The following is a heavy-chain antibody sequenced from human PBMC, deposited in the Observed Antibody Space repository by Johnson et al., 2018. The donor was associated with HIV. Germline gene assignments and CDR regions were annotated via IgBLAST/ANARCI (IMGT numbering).Heavy chain of an antibody. CDR3: ARDRKSGSYGVDAFDI. J-gene: IGHJ3*02. V-gene: IGHV3-30-3*01. D-gene: IGHD1-26*01. Sequence: QVQLVESGGGVVQPGRSLRLSCAASGFTFSSYAMHWVRQAPGKGLEWVAVISSDGRNKYYADSVKGRFTISRDNSKNTLYLQMNSLRAEDTAVYYCARDRKSGSYGVDAFDIWGQGTMVTVSS. CDR2: ISSDGRNK. CDR1: GFTFSSYA.